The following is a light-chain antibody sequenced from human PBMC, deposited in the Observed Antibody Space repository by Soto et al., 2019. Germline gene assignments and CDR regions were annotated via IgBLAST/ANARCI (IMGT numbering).Light chain of an antibody. V-gene: IGKV1-39*01. CDR1: QSINSF. J-gene: IGKJ3*01. CDR2: DAS. Sequence: DIQMTQSPSSLSASEGDRVTITCRASQSINSFLIWYQQKSGKAPKLLIYDASTLQSGVPSRFSGSGSETEFTLTITSLQPDDFATYYCQQSYNTPFTFGPGTKVDVK. CDR3: QQSYNTPFT.